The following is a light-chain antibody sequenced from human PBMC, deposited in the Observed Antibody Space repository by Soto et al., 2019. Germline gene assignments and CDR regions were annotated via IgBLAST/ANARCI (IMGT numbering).Light chain of an antibody. V-gene: IGKV3-11*01. CDR1: ENINQY. Sequence: EIVLTQSPATLSLSPGERATLSCRASENINQYLGWYQQKPGQAPRLLIYDSFKRATGIPARFSGSGSGTDFTLTISSLEPEDFAVYYCQQRRNWPLTFGGGTKVEIK. J-gene: IGKJ4*01. CDR3: QQRRNWPLT. CDR2: DSF.